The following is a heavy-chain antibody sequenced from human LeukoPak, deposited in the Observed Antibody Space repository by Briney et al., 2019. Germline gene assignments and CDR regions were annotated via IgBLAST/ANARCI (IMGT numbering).Heavy chain of an antibody. J-gene: IGHJ4*02. CDR1: GFTFSSYR. D-gene: IGHD4-17*01. V-gene: IGHV3-23*01. CDR3: ATPPTVTRNY. CDR2: ISGSGGST. Sequence: PGGSLRLSCAASGFTFSSYRMNWVRQAPGKGLEWVSSISGSGGSTYYADSVKGRFTISRDNSKNTLYLQMNSLRAEDTAVYYCATPPTVTRNYWGQGTLVTVSS.